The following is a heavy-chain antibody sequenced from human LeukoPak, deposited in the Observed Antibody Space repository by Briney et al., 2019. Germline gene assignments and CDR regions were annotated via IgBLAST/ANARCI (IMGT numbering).Heavy chain of an antibody. V-gene: IGHV3-7*04. D-gene: IGHD1-26*01. Sequence: GGSLRLSCAASGFTFSNYWMSWVRQAPGKGLEWVANIKEDGSEKYYVDSVKGRFTISRDTAKNSLYLQMNGLRAEDTAVHYCARVIKSASYYIFDSWGQGTLVTVSS. CDR3: ARVIKSASYYIFDS. CDR1: GFTFSNYW. CDR2: IKEDGSEK. J-gene: IGHJ4*02.